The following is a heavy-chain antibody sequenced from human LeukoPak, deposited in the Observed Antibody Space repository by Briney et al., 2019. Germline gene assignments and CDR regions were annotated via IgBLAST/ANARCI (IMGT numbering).Heavy chain of an antibody. CDR1: GYTFTGYY. Sequence: SVKVSCKASGYTFTGYYMHWVRQAPGQGLEWMGRIIPILGIANYAQKFQGRVTITADKSTSTAYMELSSLRSEDTAVYYCARTAAGEYYFDYWGQGTLVTVSS. V-gene: IGHV1-69*02. J-gene: IGHJ4*02. D-gene: IGHD6-25*01. CDR2: IIPILGIA. CDR3: ARTAAGEYYFDY.